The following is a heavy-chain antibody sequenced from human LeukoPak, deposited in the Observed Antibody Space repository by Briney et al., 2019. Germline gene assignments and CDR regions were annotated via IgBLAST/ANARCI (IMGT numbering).Heavy chain of an antibody. V-gene: IGHV1-8*01. Sequence: VASVKVSCKASGYTFTSYDINWVRQVTGQGLEWMGWMNPNSGNTGYAQKFQGRVTMTRNTSISTAYMELSSLRSEDTAVYYCARAKRELPSYYYYMDVWGKGTTVTVSS. CDR2: MNPNSGNT. D-gene: IGHD1-26*01. J-gene: IGHJ6*03. CDR3: ARAKRELPSYYYYMDV. CDR1: GYTFTSYD.